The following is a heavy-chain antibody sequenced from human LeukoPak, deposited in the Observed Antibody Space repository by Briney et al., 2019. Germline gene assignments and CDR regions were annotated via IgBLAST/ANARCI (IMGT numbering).Heavy chain of an antibody. CDR2: ISAYNGNT. CDR1: GYTFTSYG. CDR3: ARGVRYCSGGSCYWY. J-gene: IGHJ4*02. D-gene: IGHD2-15*01. V-gene: IGHV1-18*01. Sequence: ASVNVSFTASGYTFTSYGISWVRQAPGQGLERMGWISAYNGNTNYAQKLQGRVTMTTDTSTSTAYRELRSLRSDDTAVYYCARGVRYCSGGSCYWYWGQGTLVTVSS.